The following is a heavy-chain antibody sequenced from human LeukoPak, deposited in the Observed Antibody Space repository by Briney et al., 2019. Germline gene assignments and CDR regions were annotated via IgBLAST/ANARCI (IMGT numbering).Heavy chain of an antibody. CDR1: GGSISSYY. CDR2: IYYTGST. CDR3: ATGRAYSSVDY. D-gene: IGHD6-19*01. Sequence: SETLSLTCTVSGGSISSYYWSWIRQPPGKGLEWIGCIYYTGSTNYNPSLKSRVTISADTSKNQFSLKLSSVTAADTAVYYCATGRAYSSVDYWGHGNLVTVSS. V-gene: IGHV4-59*01. J-gene: IGHJ4*01.